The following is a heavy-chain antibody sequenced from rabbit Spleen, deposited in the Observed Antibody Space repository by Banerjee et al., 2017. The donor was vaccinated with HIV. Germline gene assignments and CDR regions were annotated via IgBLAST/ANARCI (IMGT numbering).Heavy chain of an antibody. CDR1: GFSFSSSYW. V-gene: IGHV1S45*01. CDR2: IYAGSSGGT. D-gene: IGHD1-1*01. Sequence: QEQLEESGGGLVQPEGSLTLTCTASGFSFSSSYWICWVRQAPGKGLEWIACIYAGSSGGTSCASWAKGRFTISKTSSTTVTLQMTSLTAADTATYFCARDTSTSFSSYGMDLWGQGTLVTVS. J-gene: IGHJ6*01. CDR3: ARDTSTSFSSYGMDL.